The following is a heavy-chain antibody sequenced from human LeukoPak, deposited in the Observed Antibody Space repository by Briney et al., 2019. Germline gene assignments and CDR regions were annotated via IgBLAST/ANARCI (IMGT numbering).Heavy chain of an antibody. CDR3: AKDEGSGWYSRGGYYFDY. CDR2: IRYDGSNK. V-gene: IGHV3-30*02. D-gene: IGHD6-19*01. CDR1: GFTFSTYW. J-gene: IGHJ4*02. Sequence: GGSLRLSCAASGFTFSTYWMSWVRQAPGKGLEWVAFIRYDGSNKYYADSVKGRFTISRDNSKNTLYLQMNSLRAEDTAVYYCAKDEGSGWYSRGGYYFDYWGQGTLVTVSS.